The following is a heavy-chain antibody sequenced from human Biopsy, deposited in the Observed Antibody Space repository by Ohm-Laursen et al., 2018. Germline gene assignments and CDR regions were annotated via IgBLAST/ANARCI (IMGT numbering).Heavy chain of an antibody. Sequence: GTLSLTCSVFGKTFSDYQWSWIRQPPGKGLERIGQINQAGTTNYNPSLKGRVSISADASKYEFSLRLTSVTAADTAVYLCGNEVHGRDYWGLGAQVTVSS. V-gene: IGHV4-34*08. J-gene: IGHJ4*02. CDR2: INQAGTT. CDR3: GNEVHGRDY. D-gene: IGHD2-15*01. CDR1: GKTFSDYQ.